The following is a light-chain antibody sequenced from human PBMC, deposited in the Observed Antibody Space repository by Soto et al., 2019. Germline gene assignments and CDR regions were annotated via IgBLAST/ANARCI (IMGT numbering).Light chain of an antibody. V-gene: IGLV2-8*01. CDR1: SSDVGGYDY. CDR3: NSYAGNNTWV. Sequence: QSALTQPPSASGSPGRSVTISCTGTSSDVGGYDYVSWFQQHPGKAPKLIIYEINKRPSGVPNRFSGSKSGNAASLTVSGLQAEDEADYYCNSYAGNNTWVFGEGTKLTVL. CDR2: EIN. J-gene: IGLJ3*02.